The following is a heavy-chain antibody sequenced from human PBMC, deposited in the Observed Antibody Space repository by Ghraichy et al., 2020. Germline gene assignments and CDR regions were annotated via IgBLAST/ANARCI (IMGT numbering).Heavy chain of an antibody. D-gene: IGHD3-22*01. CDR3: AKSERSYYYDSSGLYYFDY. CDR2: ISGSGGST. CDR1: GFTFSSYA. J-gene: IGHJ4*02. Sequence: GSLRLSCAASGFTFSSYAMSWVRQAQGKGLEWVSAISGSGGSTYYADSVKGRFTISRDNSKNTLYLQMNSLRAEDTAVYYCAKSERSYYYDSSGLYYFDYWGQGTLVTVSS. V-gene: IGHV3-23*01.